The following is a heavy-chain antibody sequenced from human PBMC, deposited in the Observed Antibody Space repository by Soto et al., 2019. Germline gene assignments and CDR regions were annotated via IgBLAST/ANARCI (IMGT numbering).Heavy chain of an antibody. Sequence: GASVKVSCKASGYSFSDYGVTWVRQSPGQGLQWMGWISAYNDDRNYAQNFQDRITMTTDTSTSTAYVELRSLRSDDTAVYFCGRARSAAMVTSDYWGQGTLVTVSS. D-gene: IGHD5-18*01. V-gene: IGHV1-18*01. CDR1: GYSFSDYG. CDR2: ISAYNDDR. CDR3: GRARSAAMVTSDY. J-gene: IGHJ4*02.